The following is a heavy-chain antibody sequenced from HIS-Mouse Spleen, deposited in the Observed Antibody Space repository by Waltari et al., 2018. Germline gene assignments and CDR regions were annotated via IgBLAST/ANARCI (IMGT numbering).Heavy chain of an antibody. CDR2: IYYSGRT. D-gene: IGHD6-13*01. CDR3: AREIPYSSSWYDWYFDL. CDR1: GGSISSSSYY. Sequence: QLQLQESGPGLVKPSETLSLTCTVSGGSISSSSYYWGWIRQPPGKGLGWIGSIYYSGRTDYNPPLKSRVTISVDTSKNPVSLKLRSVTAADTAVYYCAREIPYSSSWYDWYFDLWGRGTLVTVSS. J-gene: IGHJ2*01. V-gene: IGHV4-39*07.